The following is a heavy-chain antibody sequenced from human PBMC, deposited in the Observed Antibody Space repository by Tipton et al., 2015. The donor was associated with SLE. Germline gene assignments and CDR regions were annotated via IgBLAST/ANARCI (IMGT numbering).Heavy chain of an antibody. CDR1: DGSIRSTNYY. CDR3: ARGSQLLSQFDY. V-gene: IGHV4-31*03. D-gene: IGHD2-2*01. CDR2: IYYSGST. Sequence: TLSLTCTVSDGSIRSTNYYWGWIRQPPGKGLEWIGFIYYSGSTYYNPSLRSRVTISVDTSKNQFSLKLNSVTAADTAVYYCARGSQLLSQFDYWGPGTLVTVSS. J-gene: IGHJ4*02.